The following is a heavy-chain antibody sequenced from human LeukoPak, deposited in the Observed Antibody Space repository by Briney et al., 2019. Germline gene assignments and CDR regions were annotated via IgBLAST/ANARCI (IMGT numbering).Heavy chain of an antibody. CDR1: GGSISSSSYY. CDR2: IYYSGST. J-gene: IGHJ4*02. Sequence: SETLSLTCTVSGGSISSSSYYWGWIRQPPGKGLEWIGIIYYSGSTYYNPSLKSRVTLSVDTSKNQFSLKLSSVTAADTAVYYCAKHGRELLRDDFDYWGQGALVTVSS. D-gene: IGHD1-26*01. V-gene: IGHV4-39*07. CDR3: AKHGRELLRDDFDY.